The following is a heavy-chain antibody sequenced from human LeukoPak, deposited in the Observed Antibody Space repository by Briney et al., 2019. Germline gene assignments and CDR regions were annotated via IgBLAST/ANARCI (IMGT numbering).Heavy chain of an antibody. Sequence: KPSETLSLTCTVSGGSISSYYWSWIRQPPGKGLEWIGYIYYSGSTNYNPSLKSRATISVDTSKNQFSLKLSSVTAADTAVYYCAAVDTAMDDFDYWGQGTLVTVSS. CDR3: AAVDTAMDDFDY. CDR1: GGSISSYY. V-gene: IGHV4-59*01. D-gene: IGHD5-18*01. J-gene: IGHJ4*02. CDR2: IYYSGST.